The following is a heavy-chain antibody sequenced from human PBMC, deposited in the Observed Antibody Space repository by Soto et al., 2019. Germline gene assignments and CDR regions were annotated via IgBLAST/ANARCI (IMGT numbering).Heavy chain of an antibody. D-gene: IGHD5-18*01. V-gene: IGHV4-61*05. CDR3: ARVKWIQPHFTFDY. CDR1: GGSIRSSHTSTY. J-gene: IGHJ4*02. Sequence: SETLSLTCSVSGGSIRSSHTSTYWTWIRQHPGKGLEWIAYIYHNGNTDYNPSVKSRITISVDSSKTQFSLKMNSVTDADTAVYYCARVKWIQPHFTFDYRGQGTLVTVSS. CDR2: IYHNGNT.